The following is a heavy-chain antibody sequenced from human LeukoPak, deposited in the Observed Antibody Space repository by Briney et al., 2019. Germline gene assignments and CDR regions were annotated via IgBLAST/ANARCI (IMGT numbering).Heavy chain of an antibody. J-gene: IGHJ4*02. D-gene: IGHD1-1*01. Sequence: PGGSLRLSCAVSGFTFSNSAMSWVRQARGKGLEWVSGISISGGDTYYADSVTGRLTISRDNSKSTLYLQMDSPRAEDTAVYYCAKEEVPNDYWGQGTLVTVSS. V-gene: IGHV3-23*01. CDR3: AKEEVPNDY. CDR2: ISISGGDT. CDR1: GFTFSNSA.